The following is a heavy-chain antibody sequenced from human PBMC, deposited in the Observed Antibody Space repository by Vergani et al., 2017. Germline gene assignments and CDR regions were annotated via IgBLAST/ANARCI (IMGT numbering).Heavy chain of an antibody. CDR2: IYYSGST. V-gene: IGHV4-39*01. Sequence: QLQLPESGPGLVKPSETLSLTCTVSDGSISSSSYYWGWIRQPPGKGLEWIGSIYYSGSTYYNLSLKSRVTISVDTSKNQFSLKLSSVTAADTAVYYCARETSGIVATGRDYWGQGTLVTVSS. CDR1: DGSISSSSYY. D-gene: IGHD5-12*01. J-gene: IGHJ4*02. CDR3: ARETSGIVATGRDY.